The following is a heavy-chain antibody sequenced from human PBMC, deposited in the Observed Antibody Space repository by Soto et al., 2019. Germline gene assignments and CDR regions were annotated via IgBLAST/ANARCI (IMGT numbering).Heavy chain of an antibody. CDR2: IYYSGST. CDR1: DCAVSSYY. V-gene: IGHV4-59*02. J-gene: IGHJ5*02. CDR3: ARGYSSSWQYDP. D-gene: IGHD6-13*01. Sequence: SDTLSLPCTVSDCAVSSYYWSWIRQPPGKGLKWIGYIYYSGSTNYNPSLKTRVTISVDTSKNQFSLKLSSVTAADTAAYYCARGYSSSWQYDPWGQGTLVTVSS.